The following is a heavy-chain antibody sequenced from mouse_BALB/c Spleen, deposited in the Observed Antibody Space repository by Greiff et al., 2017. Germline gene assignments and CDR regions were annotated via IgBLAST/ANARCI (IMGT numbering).Heavy chain of an antibody. V-gene: IGHV5-9-4*01. D-gene: IGHD1-2*01. J-gene: IGHJ3*01. CDR1: GFTFSSYA. CDR3: ARERGGYGYEGCAD. CDR2: ISSGGSYT. Sequence: EVQGVESGGGLVKPGGSLKISCAASGFTFSSYAMSWVRQYPEKRLEWVAEISSGGSYTYYPDTVTGRFTISRDTAKNTLYLEMSSLRSEDTAMYYCARERGGYGYEGCADWGQGTLVTVSA.